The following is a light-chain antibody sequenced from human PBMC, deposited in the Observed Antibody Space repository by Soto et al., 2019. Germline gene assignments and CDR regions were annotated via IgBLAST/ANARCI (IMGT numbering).Light chain of an antibody. Sequence: DIQMTQSPSALSASTGDRVTITCQASQDIRNYLNWYQQKPGKAPKLLIYDASKLQTGVPSRFRGSGSGTTFTFIISSLQPEDFAIYYWQQYDKLVTFGQGTKVEMK. J-gene: IGKJ1*01. CDR2: DAS. CDR3: QQYDKLVT. V-gene: IGKV1-33*01. CDR1: QDIRNY.